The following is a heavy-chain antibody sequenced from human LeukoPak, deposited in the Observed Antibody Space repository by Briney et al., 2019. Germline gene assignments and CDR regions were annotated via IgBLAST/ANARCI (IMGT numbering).Heavy chain of an antibody. CDR3: AKGSANARPYYFDY. J-gene: IGHJ4*02. V-gene: IGHV3-23*01. CDR1: GFTFSSYA. CDR2: ITDSGSNT. D-gene: IGHD2-15*01. Sequence: AGGSLRLSCAASGFTFSSYAMSWVRQAPGKGLEWVSAITDSGSNTFHADSVKGRLTISRDNSKNTLYLQMNSLRAEDTAIYYCAKGSANARPYYFDYWGQGTLVTVSS.